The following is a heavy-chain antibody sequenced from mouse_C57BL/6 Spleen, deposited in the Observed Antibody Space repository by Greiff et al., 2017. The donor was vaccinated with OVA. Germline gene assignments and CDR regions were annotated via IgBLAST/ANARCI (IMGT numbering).Heavy chain of an antibody. CDR1: GFTFSDYG. Sequence: EVQRVESGGGLVKPGGSLKLSCAASGFTFSDYGMHWVRQAPEKGLEWVAYISSGSSTIYYADTVKGRFTISRDNAKNTLFLQMTSLRSEDTAMYYCAKPFYYGNPYYAMDYWGQGTSVTVSS. CDR2: ISSGSSTI. J-gene: IGHJ4*01. D-gene: IGHD2-1*01. CDR3: AKPFYYGNPYYAMDY. V-gene: IGHV5-17*01.